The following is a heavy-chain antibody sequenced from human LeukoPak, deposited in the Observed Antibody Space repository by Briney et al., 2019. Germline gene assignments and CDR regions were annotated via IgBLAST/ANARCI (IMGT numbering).Heavy chain of an antibody. CDR3: ASIGLRFGRYYFDY. V-gene: IGHV4-39*07. D-gene: IGHD3-16*01. Sequence: SETLSLTCTVSGGSISSSSYYWGWIRQPPGKGLEWIGSIYYSGSTYYNPSLKSRVTISVDTSKNQFSLKLSSVTAADTAVYYCASIGLRFGRYYFDYWGQGTLVTVSS. CDR2: IYYSGST. J-gene: IGHJ4*02. CDR1: GGSISSSSYY.